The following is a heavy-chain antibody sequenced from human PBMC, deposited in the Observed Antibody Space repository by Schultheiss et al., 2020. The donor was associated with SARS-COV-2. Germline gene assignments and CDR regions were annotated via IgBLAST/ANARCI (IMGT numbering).Heavy chain of an antibody. J-gene: IGHJ4*02. CDR3: ARRGDLITMFLGVNFDH. D-gene: IGHD3-10*01. V-gene: IGHV1-2*02. CDR1: GYTFTGYY. CDR2: INPNSGGT. Sequence: ASVKVSCKASGYTFTGYYMHWVRQAPGQGLVWMGWINPNSGGTNYAQKFQGRVTMTRDTSISTAYMELSRLRSDDTAVYYCARRGDLITMFLGVNFDHWGQGTLVTVSS.